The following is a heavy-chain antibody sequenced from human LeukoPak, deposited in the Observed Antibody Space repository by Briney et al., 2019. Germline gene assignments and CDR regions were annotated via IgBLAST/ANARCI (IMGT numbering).Heavy chain of an antibody. CDR1: GYTFTSYG. J-gene: IGHJ5*02. Sequence: ASVKVSCKTSGYTFTSYGISWVRQAPGQGLEWMGIINPSGGSTSYAQKFQGRVTMTRDTSTSTVYMELSSLRSEDTAVYYCARDRESVAAAGLPFDPWGQGTLVTVSS. D-gene: IGHD6-13*01. CDR2: INPSGGST. V-gene: IGHV1-46*01. CDR3: ARDRESVAAAGLPFDP.